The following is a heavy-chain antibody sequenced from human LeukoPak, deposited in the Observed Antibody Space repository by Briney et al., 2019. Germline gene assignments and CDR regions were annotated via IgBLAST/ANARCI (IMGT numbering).Heavy chain of an antibody. CDR1: GYTFTSYY. D-gene: IGHD5-18*01. V-gene: IGHV1-46*01. Sequence: GASVKVSCKASGYTFTSYYMHWVRQAPGQGLEWMGIINPSGGSTSYAQKFQGRVTMTRDTSISTAYMELSRLRSDDTAVYYCARGFEYSYGYVDYWGQGTLVTVSP. CDR2: INPSGGST. J-gene: IGHJ4*02. CDR3: ARGFEYSYGYVDY.